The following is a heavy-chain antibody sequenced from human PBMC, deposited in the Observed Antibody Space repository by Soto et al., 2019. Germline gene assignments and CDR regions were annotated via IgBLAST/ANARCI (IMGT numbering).Heavy chain of an antibody. CDR3: ARAEYSSSMRARRYYYYGMDV. J-gene: IGHJ6*02. CDR2: FDPEDGET. Sequence: GASVKVSCKVSGYTLTELSMHWVRQAPGKGLEWMGGFDPEDGETIYAQKFQGRVTMTEDTSTDTAYMELSSLRSEDTAVYYCARAEYSSSMRARRYYYYGMDVWGQGTTVTVSS. D-gene: IGHD6-6*01. V-gene: IGHV1-24*01. CDR1: GYTLTELS.